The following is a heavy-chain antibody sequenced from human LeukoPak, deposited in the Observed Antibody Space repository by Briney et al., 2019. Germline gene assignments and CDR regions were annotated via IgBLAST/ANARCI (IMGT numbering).Heavy chain of an antibody. Sequence: SETLSLTCIVSGGSISSGSYYWSWIRQPAGKGLEWIGRIYTSGSTNYNPSLKSRVTISVDTSKNQFSLKLSSVTAADTAVYYCASLLNWGRIDYWGQGTLVTVSS. CDR1: GGSISSGSYY. CDR2: IYTSGST. D-gene: IGHD7-27*01. J-gene: IGHJ4*02. V-gene: IGHV4-61*02. CDR3: ASLLNWGRIDY.